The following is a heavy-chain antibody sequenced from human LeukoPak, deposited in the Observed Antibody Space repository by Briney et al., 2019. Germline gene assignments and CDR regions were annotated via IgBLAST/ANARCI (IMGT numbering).Heavy chain of an antibody. D-gene: IGHD3-22*01. CDR1: GGTFSSYA. J-gene: IGHJ4*02. V-gene: IGHV1-69*05. CDR2: IIPIFGTA. CDR3: ASGYYYDSSGYSYYFDY. Sequence: SVKVSCKASGGTFSSYAISWVRQAPGQGLEWMGRIIPIFGTANYAQKFQGRVTITTDESTSTAYMELSGLRSEDTAVYYCASGYYYDSSGYSYYFDYWGQGTLVTVSS.